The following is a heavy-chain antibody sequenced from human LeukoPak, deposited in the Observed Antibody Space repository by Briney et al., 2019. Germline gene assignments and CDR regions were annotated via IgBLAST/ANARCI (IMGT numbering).Heavy chain of an antibody. CDR1: GGSISSSSYY. D-gene: IGHD3-10*01. CDR3: ARGRRNTMVRGVIRKNWFDS. J-gene: IGHJ5*01. CDR2: IYYSGST. V-gene: IGHV4-39*01. Sequence: SETLSLTCTVSGGSISSSSYYWGWIRQPPGKGLEWIGSIYYSGSTYYNPSLKSRVTISVDTSKNQFSLRLSSVTAADTAVYYCARGRRNTMVRGVIRKNWFDSWGQGTLVTVSS.